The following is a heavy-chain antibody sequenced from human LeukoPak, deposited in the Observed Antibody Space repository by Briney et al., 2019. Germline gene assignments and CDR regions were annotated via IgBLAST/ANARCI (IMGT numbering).Heavy chain of an antibody. V-gene: IGHV3-30*18. Sequence: GGSLRLSCAASGFTFSSYGMHWVRQAPGKGLEWVAVISYDGSNKYYADSVKGRFTISRDNSKNTLYLQMNSLRAEDTAVYYCAKGTAMAPALFDYWGKGTLVTVSS. J-gene: IGHJ4*02. CDR3: AKGTAMAPALFDY. CDR2: ISYDGSNK. CDR1: GFTFSSYG. D-gene: IGHD5-18*01.